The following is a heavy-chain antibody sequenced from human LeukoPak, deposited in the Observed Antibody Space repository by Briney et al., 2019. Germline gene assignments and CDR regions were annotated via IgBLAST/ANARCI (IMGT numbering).Heavy chain of an antibody. CDR2: ISRSSSYI. V-gene: IGHV3-21*01. CDR1: GFTFSSYS. CDR3: ARDIPPPPYFDY. Sequence: GGSLRLSCASSGFTFSSYSMNWVRQAPGKGLEWVSSISRSSSYIYYADSVKGRFTISRDNAKNSLYLQMNSLRAEDTAVYYCARDIPPPPYFDYWGQGTLVTVSS. J-gene: IGHJ4*02.